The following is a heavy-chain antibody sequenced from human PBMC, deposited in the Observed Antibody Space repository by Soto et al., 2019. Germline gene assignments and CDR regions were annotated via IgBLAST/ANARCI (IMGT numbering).Heavy chain of an antibody. D-gene: IGHD4-17*01. CDR1: GYTFTSYA. CDR2: INAGNGNT. J-gene: IGHJ4*02. CDR3: AKDPNGDYLGAFDS. Sequence: ASVKVSCKASGYTFTSYAMHWVRQAPGQRLEWMGWINAGNGNTKYSQKFQGRVTITRDTSASTAYMELNSLRAEDTARYYCAKDPNGDYLGAFDSWGQGTLVTVSS. V-gene: IGHV1-3*01.